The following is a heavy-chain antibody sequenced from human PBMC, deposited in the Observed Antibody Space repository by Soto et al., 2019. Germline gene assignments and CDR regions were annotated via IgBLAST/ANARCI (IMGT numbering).Heavy chain of an antibody. J-gene: IGHJ4*02. D-gene: IGHD4-17*01. CDR3: ARESLGGDYPLDY. CDR2: ISSSGSTI. CDR1: GFTFSNYE. Sequence: VGSLRLSCAASGFTFSNYEMNWVRQAPGKGLEWVSYISSSGSTIYYADSVKGRFTISRDNAKSSLFLQVSSLRADDAAIYYCARESLGGDYPLDYWGQGTLVTVSS. V-gene: IGHV3-48*03.